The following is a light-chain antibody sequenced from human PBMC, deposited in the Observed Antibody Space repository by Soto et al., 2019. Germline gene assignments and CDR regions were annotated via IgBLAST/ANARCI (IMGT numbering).Light chain of an antibody. CDR3: QQSYSTPSPP. Sequence: DIQMTQSQSSLSASVGDRVTITCRASQSISSYLNWYQQKPGKAPKLRIYAASSLQSGVPSRFSGRGSGTDFTLTISSLQPEDFATYYCQQSYSTPSPPFGGGTKVEIK. CDR1: QSISSY. CDR2: AAS. J-gene: IGKJ4*01. V-gene: IGKV1-39*01.